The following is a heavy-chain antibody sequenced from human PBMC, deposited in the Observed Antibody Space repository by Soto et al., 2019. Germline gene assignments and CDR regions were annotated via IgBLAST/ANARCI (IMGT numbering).Heavy chain of an antibody. Sequence: QVQLVESGGGVVQPGRSLRLSCAASGFTFNNYGMHWVRQAPGEGLEWVAVISYDESGKYYADYVKGRFAISRDNSKNTLYLEMNSLRPEDTAVYYCAKEKCNWFFDLWGRGTLVTVSS. CDR1: GFTFNNYG. CDR3: AKEKCNWFFDL. V-gene: IGHV3-30*18. J-gene: IGHJ2*01. CDR2: ISYDESGK.